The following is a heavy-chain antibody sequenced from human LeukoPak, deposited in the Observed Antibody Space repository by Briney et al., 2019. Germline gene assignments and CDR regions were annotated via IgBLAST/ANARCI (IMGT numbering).Heavy chain of an antibody. CDR3: AKKGVRHSNNWSYFDY. Sequence: QPGGSLRLSCAASGFTFSSYAMSWVRQAPGKGLEWVSAISGSGGSTYYADSVKGRFTISRDNSKNTLYLQMNSLRAEDTAVYYCAKKGVRHSNNWSYFDYWGQGTLVNVSS. D-gene: IGHD6-13*01. CDR1: GFTFSSYA. CDR2: ISGSGGST. V-gene: IGHV3-23*01. J-gene: IGHJ4*01.